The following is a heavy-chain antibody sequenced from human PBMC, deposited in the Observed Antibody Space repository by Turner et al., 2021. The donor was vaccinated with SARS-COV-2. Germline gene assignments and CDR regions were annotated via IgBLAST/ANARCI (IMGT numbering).Heavy chain of an antibody. Sequence: GQLVESGGGVVQPGRTLRLSCSASGFTFSRYGLHWVRQAAGKGLEWGAVIWYDGSNKYYADAVKGLFTISRDNSKNTLYRQMNTLGAEDTAVYYCAKSGFGYSSGWGYFDYWGQGTLVTVSS. J-gene: IGHJ4*02. CDR2: IWYDGSNK. D-gene: IGHD6-19*01. CDR1: GFTFSRYG. V-gene: IGHV3-33*06. CDR3: AKSGFGYSSGWGYFDY.